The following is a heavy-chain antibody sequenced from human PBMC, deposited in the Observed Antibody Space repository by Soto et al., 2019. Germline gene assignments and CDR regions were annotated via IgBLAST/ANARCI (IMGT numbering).Heavy chain of an antibody. CDR3: ARHPRYCSGGSCYSWFDP. CDR2: IYPGDSDT. D-gene: IGHD2-15*01. Sequence: GESLKISCKGSGYSFTSYWIGWVRQMPGKGLEWMGIIYPGDSDTRYSPSFRGQVTISADKSISTAYLQWSSLKASDTAMYYCARHPRYCSGGSCYSWFDPWGQGTLVTVSS. J-gene: IGHJ5*02. CDR1: GYSFTSYW. V-gene: IGHV5-51*01.